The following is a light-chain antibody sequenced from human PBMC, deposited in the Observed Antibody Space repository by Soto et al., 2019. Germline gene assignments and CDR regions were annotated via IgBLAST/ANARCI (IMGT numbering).Light chain of an antibody. Sequence: EIGLTQSPGTLSLSPGERATLSCRASQSVSSDYLAWYQQKPGQAPSLLIYCASSRATGIPDRFSRSGSGTDFTLTIRRLEPEDFAVYYCQYYGRSPTWTFGQGTKVEIK. CDR3: QYYGRSPTWT. J-gene: IGKJ1*01. CDR1: QSVSSDY. CDR2: CAS. V-gene: IGKV3-20*01.